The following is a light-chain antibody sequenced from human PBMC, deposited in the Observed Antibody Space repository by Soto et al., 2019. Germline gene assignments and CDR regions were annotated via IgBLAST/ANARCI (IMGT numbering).Light chain of an antibody. V-gene: IGKV2-28*01. CDR2: FGS. CDR1: QSLLYNNTYNY. Sequence: EIVMTQSPLTLPVTPGEPASISCRSSQSLLYNNTYNYLDWYVQKPGQSPQLLIYFGSNRAPGVPDRFSGSGSGTDFTLKISRVEAEDVGVYYCMQSIQLPLTFGGGTKGDI. J-gene: IGKJ4*01. CDR3: MQSIQLPLT.